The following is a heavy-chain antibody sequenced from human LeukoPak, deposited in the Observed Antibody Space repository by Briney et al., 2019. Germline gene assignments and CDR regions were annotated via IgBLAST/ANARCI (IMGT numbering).Heavy chain of an antibody. D-gene: IGHD6-19*01. V-gene: IGHV4-34*01. CDR3: AREAVAGKVLDY. CDR1: GGSFSGYY. CDR2: INHSGST. Sequence: SGTLSLTCAVYGGSFSGYYWSWIRQPPGKGLEWIGEINHSGSTNYNPSLKSRVTISVDTSKNQFSLKLSSVTAADTAVYYCAREAVAGKVLDYWGQGTLVTVSS. J-gene: IGHJ4*02.